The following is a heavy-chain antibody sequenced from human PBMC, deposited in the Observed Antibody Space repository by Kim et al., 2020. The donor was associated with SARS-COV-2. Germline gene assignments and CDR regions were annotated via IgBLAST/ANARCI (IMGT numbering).Heavy chain of an antibody. CDR1: GYTFTSYG. J-gene: IGHJ4*02. CDR3: AGEMSSRITSFGVVISPTPAVDY. Sequence: ASVKVSCKASGYTFTSYGISWVRQAPGQGLEWMGWISAYNGNTNYAQKLQGRVTMTTDTSTSTAYMELRSLRSDDTAVYYCAGEMSSRITSFGVVISPTPAVDYWGQGTLVTVSS. CDR2: ISAYNGNT. D-gene: IGHD3-3*01. V-gene: IGHV1-18*01.